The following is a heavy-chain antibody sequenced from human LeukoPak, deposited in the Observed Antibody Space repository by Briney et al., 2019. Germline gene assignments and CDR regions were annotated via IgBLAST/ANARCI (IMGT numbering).Heavy chain of an antibody. CDR2: VSESGDST. CDR3: AKGVSTYYDIWSGYGAFDI. Sequence: GGSLRLSCTASGLTLSNYVMSWVRQAPGKGLKWVSGVSESGDSTYYADPVTGRVTISRDSSKNTLFLHMNSLRVEDTAVYFCAKGVSTYYDIWSGYGAFDIWGQGTMVTVSS. J-gene: IGHJ3*02. V-gene: IGHV3-23*01. D-gene: IGHD3-3*01. CDR1: GLTLSNYV.